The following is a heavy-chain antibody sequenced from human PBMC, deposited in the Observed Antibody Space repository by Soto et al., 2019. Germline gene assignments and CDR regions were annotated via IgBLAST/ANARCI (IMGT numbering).Heavy chain of an antibody. CDR1: GGSFSGYY. V-gene: IGHV4-34*01. J-gene: IGHJ5*02. CDR3: ARGPLGTSGSGSFTPDQQNWFDP. D-gene: IGHD3-10*01. Sequence: SETLSLTCAVYGGSFSGYYWSWIRQPPGKGLEWIGEINHSGSTNYNPSLKSRVTISVDTSKNQFSLKLSSVTAADTAVYYCARGPLGTSGSGSFTPDQQNWFDPWGQGTLVTVS. CDR2: INHSGST.